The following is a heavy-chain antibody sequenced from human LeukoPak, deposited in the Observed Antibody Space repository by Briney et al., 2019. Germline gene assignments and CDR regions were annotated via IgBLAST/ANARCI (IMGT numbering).Heavy chain of an antibody. CDR3: ARDLIGYSYGLMSDY. J-gene: IGHJ4*02. Sequence: ASVKVSCKASGYSFITYGISWVRRAPGQGLEWMGWISVHNGDTNYAQKFQGRVTMTTDTSTDTAYMELNNLTSDDTAIYYCARDLIGYSYGLMSDYWGQGTQVTVSS. V-gene: IGHV1-18*01. CDR2: ISVHNGDT. CDR1: GYSFITYG. D-gene: IGHD5-18*01.